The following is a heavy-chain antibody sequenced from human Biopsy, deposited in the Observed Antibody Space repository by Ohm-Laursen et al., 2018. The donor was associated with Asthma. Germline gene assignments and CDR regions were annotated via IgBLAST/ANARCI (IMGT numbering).Heavy chain of an antibody. Sequence: SLRPSYAASGFSFSNFAIHWVRQAPGKGLEWVGVISKDASTQDYADSVKGRFTMARDNSRNTLDLRMNSLREEDTAVYYCVRDGTDDAFDIWGQGTVVSVSS. V-gene: IGHV3-30*01. CDR3: VRDGTDDAFDI. J-gene: IGHJ3*02. D-gene: IGHD1-1*01. CDR2: ISKDASTQ. CDR1: GFSFSNFA.